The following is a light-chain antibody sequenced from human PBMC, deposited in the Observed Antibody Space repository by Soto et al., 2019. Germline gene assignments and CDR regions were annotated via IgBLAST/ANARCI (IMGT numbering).Light chain of an antibody. CDR2: KAS. Sequence: DIQMTQSPSTLSASVGDRVTITCRASQSISPWLAWYQQKPGKAPKLLIYKASSLESGVPSRFSGSGYGTEFTLTISSLQPEDFATYYCQHYNSYTITFGQGTRLEIK. V-gene: IGKV1-5*03. CDR1: QSISPW. J-gene: IGKJ5*01. CDR3: QHYNSYTIT.